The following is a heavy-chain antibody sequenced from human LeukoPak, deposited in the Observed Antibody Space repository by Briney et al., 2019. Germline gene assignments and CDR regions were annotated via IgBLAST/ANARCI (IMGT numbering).Heavy chain of an antibody. CDR2: ISYDGSNK. CDR1: GFTFSSYG. V-gene: IGHV3-30*18. CDR3: AKDGRAVVKGYYYGMDV. Sequence: GGSLRLSCVASGFTFSSYGMHWVRQAPGKGLEWVAVISYDGSNKYYADSVKGRFTISRDNSKNTLYLQMNSLRAEDTAVYYCAKDGRAVVKGYYYGMDVWGQGTTVTVSS. D-gene: IGHD1-26*01. J-gene: IGHJ6*02.